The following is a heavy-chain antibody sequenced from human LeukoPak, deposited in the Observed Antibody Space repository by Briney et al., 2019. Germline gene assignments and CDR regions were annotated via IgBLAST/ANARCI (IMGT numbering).Heavy chain of an antibody. CDR1: GFTFSSYE. D-gene: IGHD2-2*01. Sequence: GGSLRLPCAASGFTFSSYEMNWVRQAPGKGLEWVSYISSSGSTIYYADSVKGRFTISRDNAKNSLYLQMNSLRAEDTAVYYCARGAVVPAASELNPGWYYHYGMDVWGQGTTVTVSS. CDR3: ARGAVVPAASELNPGWYYHYGMDV. CDR2: ISSSGSTI. J-gene: IGHJ6*02. V-gene: IGHV3-48*03.